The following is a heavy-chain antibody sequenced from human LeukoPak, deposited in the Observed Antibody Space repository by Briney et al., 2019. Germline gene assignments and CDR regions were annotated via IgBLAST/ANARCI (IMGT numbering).Heavy chain of an antibody. D-gene: IGHD3-22*01. Sequence: WETLSLTCTVSGGSISNYHWSWIRQPPGKGLEWIGYIYYSGSTNYNPSLKSRVTISVDTSKNQFSLKLSSVTAADTAVYYCARTDNSGYHDYWGQGILVTVSS. V-gene: IGHV4-59*01. J-gene: IGHJ4*02. CDR1: GGSISNYH. CDR2: IYYSGST. CDR3: ARTDNSGYHDY.